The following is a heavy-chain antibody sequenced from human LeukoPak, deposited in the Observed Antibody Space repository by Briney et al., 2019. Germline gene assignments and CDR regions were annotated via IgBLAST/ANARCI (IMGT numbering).Heavy chain of an antibody. CDR2: IRYDGSNK. D-gene: IGHD3-22*01. J-gene: IGHJ4*02. Sequence: GGSLRLSCAASGFTFSSYAMHWVRQAPGKGLEWVAVIRYDGSNKYYADSVKGRFTISRDNSRNTLYLQMNSLRAEDTAVYYCAREPPPMIVVWGFDYWGQGTLVTVSS. CDR3: AREPPPMIVVWGFDY. CDR1: GFTFSSYA. V-gene: IGHV3-33*08.